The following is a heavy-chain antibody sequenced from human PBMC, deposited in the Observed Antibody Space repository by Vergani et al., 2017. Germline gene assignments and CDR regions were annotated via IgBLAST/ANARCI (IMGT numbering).Heavy chain of an antibody. CDR1: GYSISSGYY. D-gene: IGHD3-10*01. V-gene: IGHV4-38-2*02. CDR3: ARRGMVRGGMSWFDP. Sequence: QVQLQESGPGLVKPSETLSLTCTVPGYSISSGYYWGWIRQPPGKGLEWIGSIYHSGSTYYNPSLKSRVTISVDTSKNQFSRKLSSVTAADTAVYYCARRGMVRGGMSWFDPWGQGTLVTVSS. CDR2: IYHSGST. J-gene: IGHJ5*02.